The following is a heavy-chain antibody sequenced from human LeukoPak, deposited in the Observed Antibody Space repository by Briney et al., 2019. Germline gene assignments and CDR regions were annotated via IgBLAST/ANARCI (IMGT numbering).Heavy chain of an antibody. J-gene: IGHJ4*02. D-gene: IGHD3-9*01. CDR1: GYTLTELS. V-gene: IGHV1-2*02. CDR3: ARGGVLRYFDY. Sequence: ASVKVSCKVSGYTLTELSMHWVRQAPGQGLEWMGWINPNSGGTNYAQKFQGRVTMTRDTSISTAYMELSRLRSDDTAVYYCARGGVLRYFDYWGQGTLVTVSS. CDR2: INPNSGGT.